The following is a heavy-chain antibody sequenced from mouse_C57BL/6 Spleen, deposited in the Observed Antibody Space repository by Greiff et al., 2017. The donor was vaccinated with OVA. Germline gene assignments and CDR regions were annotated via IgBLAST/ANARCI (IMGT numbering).Heavy chain of an antibody. Sequence: EVQGVESGGGLVKPGGSLKLSCAASGFTFSSYAMSWVRQTPEKRLEWVATISDGGSHTYYPDNVKGRFTISRDNAKNNLYLQMSHLKSEDTAMYYCARDHYGSSVYAMDYWGQGTSVTVSS. CDR3: ARDHYGSSVYAMDY. D-gene: IGHD1-1*01. J-gene: IGHJ4*01. CDR1: GFTFSSYA. CDR2: ISDGGSHT. V-gene: IGHV5-4*01.